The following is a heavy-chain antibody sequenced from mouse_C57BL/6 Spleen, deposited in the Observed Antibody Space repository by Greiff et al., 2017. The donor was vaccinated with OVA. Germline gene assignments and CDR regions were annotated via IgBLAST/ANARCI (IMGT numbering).Heavy chain of an antibody. CDR3: ARSRGYGNYEDY. D-gene: IGHD2-1*01. J-gene: IGHJ2*01. CDR2: IDPSDSET. Sequence: QVHVKQPGAELVRPGSSVKLSCKASGYTFTSYWMHWVKQRPIQGLEWIGNIDPSDSETHYNQKFKDKATLTVDKSSSTAYMQLSSLTSEDSAVYYCARSRGYGNYEDYWGQGTTLTVSS. V-gene: IGHV1-52*01. CDR1: GYTFTSYW.